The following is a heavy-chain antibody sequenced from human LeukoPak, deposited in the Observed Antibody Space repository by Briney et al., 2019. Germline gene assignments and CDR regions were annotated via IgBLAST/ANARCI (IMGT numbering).Heavy chain of an antibody. CDR2: IYYSGST. J-gene: IGHJ2*01. V-gene: IGHV4-59*01. CDR1: GGSISSYY. D-gene: IGHD3-22*01. Sequence: SSETLSLTCTVSGGSISSYYWSWIRQPPGKGLEWIGYIYYSGSTNYNPSLKSRATISVDTSKNQFSLKLSSVTAADTAVYYCARDYRFDYDSSGYHDWYFDLWGRGTLVTVSS. CDR3: ARDYRFDYDSSGYHDWYFDL.